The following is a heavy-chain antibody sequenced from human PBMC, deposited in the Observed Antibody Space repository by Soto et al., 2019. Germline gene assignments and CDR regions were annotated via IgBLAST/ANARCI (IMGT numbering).Heavy chain of an antibody. CDR3: ARAGGAVTTLVDY. CDR1: GFTFSSYS. D-gene: IGHD4-17*01. Sequence: EVQLVESGGGLVKPGGSLRLSCAASGFTFSSYSMNWVRQAPGKGLEWVSSISSSSSYIYYADSVKGRFTISRDNAKTSLYLQMNRLRAEDTAVYYCARAGGAVTTLVDYWGQGTLVTVSS. J-gene: IGHJ4*02. CDR2: ISSSSSYI. V-gene: IGHV3-21*01.